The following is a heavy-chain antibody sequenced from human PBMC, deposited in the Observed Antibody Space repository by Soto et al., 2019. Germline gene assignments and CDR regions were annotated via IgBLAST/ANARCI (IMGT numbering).Heavy chain of an antibody. CDR2: ISGNGKDT. CDR1: GFTFSSCA. V-gene: IGHV3-23*01. J-gene: IGHJ4*02. Sequence: GGSLRLSCAASGFTFSSCAMRWVRQAPGKGLEWVSAISGNGKDTDYADSVKGRFTISRDNSNNALYLQLNSLRVEDTAIYYCTKAQGRHFEFWGQGTLVTVSS. CDR3: TKAQGRHFEF.